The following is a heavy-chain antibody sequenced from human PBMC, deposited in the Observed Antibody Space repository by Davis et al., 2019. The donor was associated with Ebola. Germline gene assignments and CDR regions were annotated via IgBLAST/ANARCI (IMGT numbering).Heavy chain of an antibody. CDR1: GGFIGSRDYY. Sequence: GSLRLSCTVSGGFIGSRDYYWVWIRQPPGKGLEWIATIYYSGNTYYNPSLKSRVTISVDTSKDQFSLKVTSVTAADTAVYYCATGRYTTSSRWFDPWGQGTLVTVSS. D-gene: IGHD6-6*01. CDR3: ATGRYTTSSRWFDP. CDR2: IYYSGNT. J-gene: IGHJ5*02. V-gene: IGHV4-39*01.